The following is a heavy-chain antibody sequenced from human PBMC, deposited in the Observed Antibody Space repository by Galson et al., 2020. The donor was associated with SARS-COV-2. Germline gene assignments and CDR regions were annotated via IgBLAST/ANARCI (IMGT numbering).Heavy chain of an antibody. J-gene: IGHJ5*02. V-gene: IGHV4-34*01. CDR2: IAHTGNT. CDR3: ARISLRLRVIVP. D-gene: IGHD4-17*01. Sequence: ETSETLSLTCPVYGGSFSGYYLSWIRQPPGKGLEWIGEIAHTGNTNYNPSLKSRVTMSLDTSKNQFSLNLSSVTAADTAVYYCARISLRLRVIVPWGQGTLVTVSS. CDR1: GGSFSGYY.